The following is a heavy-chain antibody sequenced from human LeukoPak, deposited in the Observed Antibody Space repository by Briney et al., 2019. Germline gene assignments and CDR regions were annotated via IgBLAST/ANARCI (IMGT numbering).Heavy chain of an antibody. CDR1: GFTFSSYS. D-gene: IGHD3-10*01. J-gene: IGHJ4*02. CDR3: ARDKGSYYPVLFDY. V-gene: IGHV3-21*01. Sequence: PGGSLRLSCAASGFTFSSYSMNWVRQAPGKGLEWVSSISSSSSYIYYADSVKGRFTISRDNAKNSLYLQMNSLRAEDTAVYYCARDKGSYYPVLFDYWGQGTLVTVSS. CDR2: ISSSSSYI.